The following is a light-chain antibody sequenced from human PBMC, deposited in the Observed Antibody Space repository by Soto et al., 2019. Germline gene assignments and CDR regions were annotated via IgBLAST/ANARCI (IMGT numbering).Light chain of an antibody. J-gene: IGKJ2*01. CDR3: LQDYDYPYT. Sequence: IQMTQSPSSLSASVGDRVTITCRASQSISNYLNWYQQKPGKAPKPLIYGASSLQSGVPSRFSGSGSGTDFTLIISSLQPEDFATYYCLQDYDYPYTFGQGTKLEIK. CDR2: GAS. V-gene: IGKV1-6*01. CDR1: QSISNY.